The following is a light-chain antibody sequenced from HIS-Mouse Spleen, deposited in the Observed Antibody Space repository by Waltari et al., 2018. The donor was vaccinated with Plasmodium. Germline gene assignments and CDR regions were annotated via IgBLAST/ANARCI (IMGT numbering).Light chain of an antibody. CDR1: ISSIGSNT. V-gene: IGLV1-44*01. Sequence: QSVLTQPPSASGTPGQRVTISCSGSISSIGSNTVNWYQQLPGTAPKLLIYSNNPRPSGVPDRFSGSKSGTSVFLAISGLQSEDEADYYCAAWDDSLNGVVFAGGTKLTVL. CDR2: SNN. J-gene: IGLJ2*01. CDR3: AAWDDSLNGVV.